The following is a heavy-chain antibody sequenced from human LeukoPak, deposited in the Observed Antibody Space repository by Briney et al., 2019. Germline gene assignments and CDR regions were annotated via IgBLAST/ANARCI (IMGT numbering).Heavy chain of an antibody. V-gene: IGHV3-7*01. D-gene: IGHD6-19*01. CDR3: ARDPLIAMAGTGIDY. Sequence: GGSLRLSCAASGFTFSSYWMSWVRQAPGKGLEWVANIKQDGSEKYYVDSVKGRFTISRDNAKNSLYLQMNSLRAEDTAVYYCARDPLIAMAGTGIDYWGQGTLVTVSS. CDR2: IKQDGSEK. J-gene: IGHJ4*02. CDR1: GFTFSSYW.